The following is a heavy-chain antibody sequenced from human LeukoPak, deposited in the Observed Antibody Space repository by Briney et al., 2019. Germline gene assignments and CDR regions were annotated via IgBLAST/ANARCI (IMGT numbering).Heavy chain of an antibody. D-gene: IGHD3-3*01. V-gene: IGHV3-21*01. Sequence: GGSLRLSCAASGFTFSSYSMNWVRQAPGKGLEWVSSISSSSSYIYYADSVKGRFTISRDNAKNSLYLQMNSLRAEDTAVYYCARDEVYDFWSGEYYYYYYGMDVWGQGTTVTVSS. J-gene: IGHJ6*02. CDR2: ISSSSSYI. CDR1: GFTFSSYS. CDR3: ARDEVYDFWSGEYYYYYYGMDV.